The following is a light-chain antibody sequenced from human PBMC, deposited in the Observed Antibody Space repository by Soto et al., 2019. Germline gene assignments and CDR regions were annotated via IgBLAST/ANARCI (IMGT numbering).Light chain of an antibody. CDR2: DVS. V-gene: IGLV2-14*01. CDR3: SSYTSSGTYV. CDR1: SSDVGGYEF. J-gene: IGLJ1*01. Sequence: QSALTQPASVSGSPGQSITISCTGTSSDVGGYEFVSWYQQHPDNAPKLIIYDVSDRPSGESSRFSGSKSANTASLTISGLQVEDEADYYCSSYTSSGTYVFGTGTKVTVL.